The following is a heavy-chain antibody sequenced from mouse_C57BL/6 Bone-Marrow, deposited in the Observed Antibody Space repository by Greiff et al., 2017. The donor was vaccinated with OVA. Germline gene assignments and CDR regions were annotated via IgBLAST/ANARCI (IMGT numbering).Heavy chain of an antibody. D-gene: IGHD1-1*01. CDR1: GYTFTDYY. Sequence: VQLQQSGPELVKPGASVTISCKASGYTFTDYYMNWVKQSHGKSLEWIGDINPNNGGTSYNQKFKGKATLTVDKSSSTAYMELRSLTSEDSAVYYCARSGYYYGSSYYWYFDVWGTGTTVTVSS. CDR2: INPNNGGT. CDR3: ARSGYYYGSSYYWYFDV. V-gene: IGHV1-26*01. J-gene: IGHJ1*03.